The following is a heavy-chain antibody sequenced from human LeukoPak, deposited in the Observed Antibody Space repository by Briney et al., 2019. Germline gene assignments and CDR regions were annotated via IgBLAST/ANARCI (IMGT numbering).Heavy chain of an antibody. D-gene: IGHD3-16*02. CDR2: TTTSGSTK. Sequence: PGGSLRLSCAASGFSFSDYYMSWIRQAPGKGMEWISFTTTSGSTKYYEDSVKGRFTISRDNARYSLYLQMNSLRAEDTAVYYCARDELSLLEVIDYWGQGTPVTVSS. CDR1: GFSFSDYY. V-gene: IGHV3-11*04. J-gene: IGHJ4*02. CDR3: ARDELSLLEVIDY.